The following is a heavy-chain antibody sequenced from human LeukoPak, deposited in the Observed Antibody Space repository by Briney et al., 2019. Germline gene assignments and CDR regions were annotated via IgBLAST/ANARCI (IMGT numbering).Heavy chain of an antibody. D-gene: IGHD1-26*01. J-gene: IGHJ6*03. Sequence: GGSLRLSCAASGFTFSSYSMNWVRQAPGKAMEWVSSITSSGTHIFYADSVRGRFTISRDNAKSSLYLQMDSLGPDDTAVYYCARDPYSGNYGNDYYYYMDVWGKGTTVTISS. V-gene: IGHV3-21*01. CDR2: ITSSGTHI. CDR3: ARDPYSGNYGNDYYYYMDV. CDR1: GFTFSSYS.